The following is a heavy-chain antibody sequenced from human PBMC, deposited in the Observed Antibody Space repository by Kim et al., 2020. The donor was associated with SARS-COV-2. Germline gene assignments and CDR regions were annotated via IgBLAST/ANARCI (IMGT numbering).Heavy chain of an antibody. J-gene: IGHJ6*02. CDR3: ATLDRDYYYYYGMDV. Sequence: GGSLRLSCAASGFTFSSYAMHWVCQAPGKGLEWVAVISYDGSNKYYADSVKGRFTISRDNSKNTLYLQMNSLRAEDTAVYYCATLDRDYYYYYGMDVWGQGTTVTVSS. CDR2: ISYDGSNK. CDR1: GFTFSSYA. V-gene: IGHV3-30*04.